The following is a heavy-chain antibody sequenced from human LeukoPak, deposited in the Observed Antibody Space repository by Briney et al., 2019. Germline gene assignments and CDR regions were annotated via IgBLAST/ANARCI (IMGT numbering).Heavy chain of an antibody. CDR3: ARDGKHYDLLTGYSHDAFDI. D-gene: IGHD3-9*01. J-gene: IGHJ3*02. CDR2: IDYSGRT. Sequence: SETLSLTCTVSGGSISSHYWSWIRQSPGKGLEWIGYIDYSGRTNYNPSLTSRVTISLDTSKNQFSLRLSSVTAADTAVYYCARDGKHYDLLTGYSHDAFDIWGQGTMVTVSS. V-gene: IGHV4-59*11. CDR1: GGSISSHY.